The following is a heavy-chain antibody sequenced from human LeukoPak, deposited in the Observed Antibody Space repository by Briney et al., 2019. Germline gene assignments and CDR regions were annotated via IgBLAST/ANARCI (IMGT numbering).Heavy chain of an antibody. Sequence: PGGSLRLSCAASGFTFSSYWMHWVRQAPGKGQVWVSRINSDGSSTSYADSVKGRFTISRDNAKNTLYLQMNSLRAEDTAVYYCARDVKGYYDSSGSWGQGTLVTVSS. CDR2: INSDGSST. D-gene: IGHD3-22*01. CDR1: GFTFSSYW. CDR3: ARDVKGYYDSSGS. V-gene: IGHV3-74*01. J-gene: IGHJ4*02.